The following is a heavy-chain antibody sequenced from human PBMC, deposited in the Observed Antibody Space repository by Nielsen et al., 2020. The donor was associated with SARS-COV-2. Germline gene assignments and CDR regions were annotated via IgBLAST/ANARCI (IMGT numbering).Heavy chain of an antibody. CDR2: INPSGGST. Sequence: ASVKVSCKASGYTFTSYYMHWVRQAPGQGLEWMGIINPSGGSTSYAQKFQGRVTMTRDTSTSTVYMELSSLRSEDTAVYYCARVRITMIVVVTVFDPWGQGTLVTVSS. J-gene: IGHJ5*02. CDR3: ARVRITMIVVVTVFDP. CDR1: GYTFTSYY. V-gene: IGHV1-46*01. D-gene: IGHD3-22*01.